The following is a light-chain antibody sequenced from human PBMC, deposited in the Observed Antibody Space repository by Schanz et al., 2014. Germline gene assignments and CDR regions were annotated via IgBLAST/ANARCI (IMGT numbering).Light chain of an antibody. Sequence: QSALTQPASVSGSPGQSITISCTGTSGDVGGYNYVSWYQQHPGKAPKLMIFGVSNRPSGISNRFSGSKSGNTASLTISGLQAEDEADYYCSSYTITSYVFGTGTKVTVL. V-gene: IGLV2-14*03. J-gene: IGLJ1*01. CDR3: SSYTITSYV. CDR2: GVS. CDR1: SGDVGGYNY.